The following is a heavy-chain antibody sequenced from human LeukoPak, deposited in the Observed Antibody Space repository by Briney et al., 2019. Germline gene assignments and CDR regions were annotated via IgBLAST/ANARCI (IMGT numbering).Heavy chain of an antibody. Sequence: SETLSLTCTVSGGSISSSNYYWGWIRQPPGKGLEWIGSIYYSGSTYYNPSLKSRVTVSVDTSKNQFSLKLSSVTAADTAVYYCARRGKSKNYYDSSGYYTWYFDLWGRGTLVTVSS. CDR1: GGSISSSNYY. V-gene: IGHV4-39*01. J-gene: IGHJ2*01. CDR3: ARRGKSKNYYDSSGYYTWYFDL. CDR2: IYYSGST. D-gene: IGHD3-22*01.